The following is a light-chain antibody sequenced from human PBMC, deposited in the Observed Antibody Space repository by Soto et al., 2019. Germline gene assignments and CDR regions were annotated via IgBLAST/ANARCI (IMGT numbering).Light chain of an antibody. CDR2: GAS. CDR1: QTVPGNY. CDR3: HQYTSPPWT. J-gene: IGKJ1*01. Sequence: ELVLTQSPDTLSLSPGERATLSCRASQTVPGNYLAWFQQKPGQAPRLLIYGASSRAPAIPARFSGSGSGTDFTLNIRRLESEELAIDYSHQYTSPPWTVGKGTSV. V-gene: IGKV3-20*01.